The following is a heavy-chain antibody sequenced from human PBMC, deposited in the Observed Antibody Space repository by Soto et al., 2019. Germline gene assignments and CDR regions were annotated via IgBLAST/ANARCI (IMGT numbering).Heavy chain of an antibody. J-gene: IGHJ4*02. CDR1: GGSISNGGYY. CDR3: ASLYYYGSGSSADY. Sequence: QVQLQESGPGLVKPSQTLSLTCTVSGGSISNGGYYWSWIRQHPGKGLEWVEYIYYSGSTYYNPSLKSRVTRSVDTSKNKLSLKLSSVTAADPAVYYCASLYYYGSGSSADYWGQGTLVTVSS. D-gene: IGHD3-10*01. CDR2: IYYSGST. V-gene: IGHV4-31*03.